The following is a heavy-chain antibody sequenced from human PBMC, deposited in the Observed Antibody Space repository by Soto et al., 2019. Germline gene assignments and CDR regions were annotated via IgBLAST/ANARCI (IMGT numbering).Heavy chain of an antibody. J-gene: IGHJ5*02. CDR2: ISGSGDNT. D-gene: IGHD1-7*01. V-gene: IGHV3-23*01. CDR1: GFTFSSSA. CDR3: AKGCFGTTTCNPRRYNWLDP. Sequence: PGGSLRLSCAASGFTFSSSAMTWVRQAQGKGLEWVSAISGSGDNTFYADSVRGRFTISRDNSKNTLYLQMDSLRAEDTAEYYCAKGCFGTTTCNPRRYNWLDPWGHGTLVTVSS.